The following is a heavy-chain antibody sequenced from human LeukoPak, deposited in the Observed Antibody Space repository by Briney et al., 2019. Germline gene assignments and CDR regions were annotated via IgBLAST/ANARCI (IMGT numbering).Heavy chain of an antibody. D-gene: IGHD4-23*01. CDR3: ARGRPHGNDY. J-gene: IGHJ4*02. V-gene: IGHV3-33*01. Sequence: GGSLRLSCAASGFAFNTYIIHWVRQAPGKGLEWVAVTWYDETKKFFADSVKGRFTISRDNSKTTVYLQMNSLRGEDTAVYYCARGRPHGNDYWGQGTLVTVAS. CDR1: GFAFNTYI. CDR2: TWYDETKK.